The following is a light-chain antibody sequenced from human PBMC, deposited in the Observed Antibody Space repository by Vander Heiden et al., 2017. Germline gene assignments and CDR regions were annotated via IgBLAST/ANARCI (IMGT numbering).Light chain of an antibody. V-gene: IGKV1-33*01. J-gene: IGKJ4*01. CDR2: GAS. Sequence: DIQMIQSPSSLSASVGDRATITRQASQDIGNYLNWYQQKPGKAPEFLIYGASNLETGVPSRFSASGSGTDFTFTISSLQPEDIATYYCQQYAYLPLTFGGGTKVEIK. CDR3: QQYAYLPLT. CDR1: QDIGNY.